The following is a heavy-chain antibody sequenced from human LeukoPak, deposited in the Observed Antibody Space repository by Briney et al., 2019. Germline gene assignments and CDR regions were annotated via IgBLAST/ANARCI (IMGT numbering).Heavy chain of an antibody. D-gene: IGHD3-10*01. J-gene: IGHJ4*02. CDR2: ISGSGGST. Sequence: GGSLRLSCAASGFTFGSYAMSWVRQAPGKGLEWVSAISGSGGSTYYADSVKGRFTISRDNSKNTLYLQMNSLRAEDTAVYYCAKIGFYGSGSYCFDYWGQGTLVTVSS. CDR3: AKIGFYGSGSYCFDY. CDR1: GFTFGSYA. V-gene: IGHV3-23*01.